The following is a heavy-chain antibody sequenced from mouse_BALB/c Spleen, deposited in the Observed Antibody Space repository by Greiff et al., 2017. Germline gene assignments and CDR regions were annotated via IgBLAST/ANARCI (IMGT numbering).Heavy chain of an antibody. D-gene: IGHD2-4*01. J-gene: IGHJ3*01. CDR1: GFTFSNYW. V-gene: IGHV6-6*02. CDR3: ARDYYDYDGGGWFAD. CDR2: IRLKTNNYAT. Sequence: EVQLVESGGGLVQPGGSMKLSCVASGFTFSNYWMNWVRQSPEKGLEWVAEIRLKTNNYATHYAEPVKGRFTISRDDSKSSVYLQMNNLRAEDTGIYYCARDYYDYDGGGWFADWGQGTLVTVSA.